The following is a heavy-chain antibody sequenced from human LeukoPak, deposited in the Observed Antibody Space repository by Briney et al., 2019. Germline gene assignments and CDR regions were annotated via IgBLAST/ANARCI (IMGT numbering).Heavy chain of an antibody. CDR3: ARDPGIYGSGSYRAHYYYYGMDV. V-gene: IGHV3-48*03. Sequence: QAGGSLRLSCAASGFTFSSYEMNWVRQAPGKGVEWVSYISSSGSTIYYADSVKGRFTISRDNAKNSLYLQMNSLRAEDTAVYYCARDPGIYGSGSYRAHYYYYGMDVWGKGTTVTVSS. D-gene: IGHD3-10*01. CDR1: GFTFSSYE. CDR2: ISSSGSTI. J-gene: IGHJ6*04.